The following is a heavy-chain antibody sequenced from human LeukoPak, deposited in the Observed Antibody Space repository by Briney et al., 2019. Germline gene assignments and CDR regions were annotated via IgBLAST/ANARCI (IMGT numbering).Heavy chain of an antibody. CDR1: GVSISSRDYY. CDR2: IYHGGST. D-gene: IGHD2-15*01. CDR3: AREGVAGPYCSGGRCYYYYYGLDV. V-gene: IGHV4-31*03. Sequence: SETLSLTCSVSGVSISSRDYYWNWIRQLPGKGLEWIGYIYHGGSTYNPSLQSRVTISLDTSKNQFSLRLTSVTAADTAVYYCAREGVAGPYCSGGRCYYYYYGLDVWGQGPRSPSR. J-gene: IGHJ6*02.